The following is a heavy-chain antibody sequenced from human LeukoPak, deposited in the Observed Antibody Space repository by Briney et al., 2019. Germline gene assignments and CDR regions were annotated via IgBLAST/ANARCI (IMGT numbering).Heavy chain of an antibody. D-gene: IGHD4-11*01. Sequence: ASVKVSCKASGYTFTGYYIHWVRQAPGQGLEWMGWINPNSGGTNYAQKFQGRLTMTRDTSISTAYMELSRLTSDDTAVYYCARDAIVRDYSNSDYWGQGTLVTVSS. J-gene: IGHJ4*02. CDR3: ARDAIVRDYSNSDY. V-gene: IGHV1-2*02. CDR1: GYTFTGYY. CDR2: INPNSGGT.